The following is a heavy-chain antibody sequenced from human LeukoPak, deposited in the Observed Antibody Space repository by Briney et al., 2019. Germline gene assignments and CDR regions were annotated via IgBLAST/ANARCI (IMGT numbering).Heavy chain of an antibody. CDR3: ARDTKVAVAGTRNYYYYYGMDV. CDR1: GFSFSSHG. D-gene: IGHD6-19*01. V-gene: IGHV3-33*01. Sequence: PGRSLRLSCAASGFSFSSHGMHWVRQAPGKGLEWVAVIWYDGSNKFYVDSVKGRFTISRDNSKNTLYLQMDSLRAEDTAVYYCARDTKVAVAGTRNYYYYYGMDVWGQGPTVSVSS. J-gene: IGHJ6*02. CDR2: IWYDGSNK.